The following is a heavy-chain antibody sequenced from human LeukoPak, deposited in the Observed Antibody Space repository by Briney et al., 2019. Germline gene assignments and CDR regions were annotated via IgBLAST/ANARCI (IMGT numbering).Heavy chain of an antibody. J-gene: IGHJ4*02. V-gene: IGHV4-59*02. CDR2: ISYTGGT. CDR3: AGSGGFTSPQNY. CDR1: GVSVSSYY. Sequence: SETLSLTCTVSGVSVSSYYWSWIRQPPGKGLEWIGCISYTGGTNYTPSLKSRVTISLDTSKNQFSLKLNSVTAADTALYYCAGSGGFTSPQNYWGQGTLVTV. D-gene: IGHD3-16*01.